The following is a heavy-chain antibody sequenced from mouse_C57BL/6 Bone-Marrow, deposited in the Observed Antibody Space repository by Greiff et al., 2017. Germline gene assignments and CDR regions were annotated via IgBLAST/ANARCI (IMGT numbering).Heavy chain of an antibody. V-gene: IGHV2-6-7*01. CDR3: ARDGFAY. J-gene: IGHJ3*01. Sequence: VQRVESGPGLVAPSQSLSITCTVSGFSLTGYGVNWVRQPPGKGLEWLGMIWGDGSKDYNSAPKSRLSNSKDNSKSQVFLKMNSLQTYDTARYYCARDGFAYWGQGTLVTVSA. CDR1: GFSLTGYG. CDR2: IWGDGSK.